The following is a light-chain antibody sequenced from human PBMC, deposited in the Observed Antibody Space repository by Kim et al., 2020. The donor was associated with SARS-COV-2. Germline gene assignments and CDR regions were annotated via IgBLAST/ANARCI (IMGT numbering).Light chain of an antibody. CDR3: QAWDSSTHNYV. V-gene: IGLV3-1*01. J-gene: IGLJ1*01. Sequence: PGQTASNTCLGYKLGEKYVSWYQQKPGQSPVVVIYQDNRRPSGIPERFSGSNSGITATLTISGTQAMDEADYYCQAWDSSTHNYVFGGGTKVTVL. CDR2: QDN. CDR1: KLGEKY.